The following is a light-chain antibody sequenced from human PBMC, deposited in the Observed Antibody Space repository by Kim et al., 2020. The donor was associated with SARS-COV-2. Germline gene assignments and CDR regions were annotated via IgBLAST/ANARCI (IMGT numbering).Light chain of an antibody. CDR3: QQYGMSPQT. Sequence: SPGDRATLSCRASQSVANRYLAWYQQKPGQAPRLLIYGTSHRATGIPDRFSGSGSGTDFTLTISRLEPEDFAVFYCQQYGMSPQTFGQGTKVDIK. CDR2: GTS. CDR1: QSVANRY. V-gene: IGKV3-20*01. J-gene: IGKJ1*01.